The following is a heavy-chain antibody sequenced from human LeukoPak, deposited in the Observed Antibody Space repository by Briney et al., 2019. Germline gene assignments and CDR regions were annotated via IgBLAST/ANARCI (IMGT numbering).Heavy chain of an antibody. V-gene: IGHV4-34*01. CDR2: INHSGST. Sequence: KASETLSLTCTVSGGSISNYYWSWIRQPPGKGLEWIGEINHSGSTNYNPSLKSRVTISVDTSKNQFSLKLSSVTAADTAVYYCARGYNWFDPWGQGTLVTVSS. J-gene: IGHJ5*02. CDR1: GGSISNYY. CDR3: ARGYNWFDP.